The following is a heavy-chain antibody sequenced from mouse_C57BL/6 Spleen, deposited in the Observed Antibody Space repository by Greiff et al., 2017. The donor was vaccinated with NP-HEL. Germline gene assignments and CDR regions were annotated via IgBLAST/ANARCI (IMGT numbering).Heavy chain of an antibody. CDR1: GFTFSSYA. J-gene: IGHJ1*03. Sequence: EVKLVESGGGLVKPGGSLKLSCAASGFTFSSYAMSWVRQTPEKRLEWVATISDGGSYTYYPDNVKGRFTISRDNAKNNLYLQMSHLKSEDTAMYYCAREGERGYFDVWGTGTTVTVSS. V-gene: IGHV5-4*01. CDR2: ISDGGSYT. CDR3: AREGERGYFDV.